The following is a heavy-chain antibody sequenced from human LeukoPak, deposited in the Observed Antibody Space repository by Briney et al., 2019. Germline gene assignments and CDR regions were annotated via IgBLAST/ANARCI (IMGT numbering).Heavy chain of an antibody. CDR3: ARDRSGPFDY. CDR1: GFTFSSYW. D-gene: IGHD2-15*01. V-gene: IGHV3-74*01. J-gene: IGHJ4*02. CDR2: INGDGSST. Sequence: GGSLRLSCAASGFTFSSYWMHWVRQAPGKGLVWVSRINGDGSSTGYADSVKGRFTISRDNAKNTLYLQMTSLRAEDTAVYYCARDRSGPFDYWGQGTPVTVSS.